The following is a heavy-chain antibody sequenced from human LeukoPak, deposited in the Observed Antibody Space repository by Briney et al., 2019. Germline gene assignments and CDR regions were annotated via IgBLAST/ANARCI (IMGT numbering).Heavy chain of an antibody. CDR3: GRVAYCSGGSCYHNWFDP. J-gene: IGHJ5*02. Sequence: ASVKVSCKASRYTFTSVVIICVRQATGQGLEWMGWMNPNSGNTGYAQKFQGRVTITRNTSICTAYVELSSLRHEDTAVYYCGRVAYCSGGSCYHNWFDPWGQGALVTVSS. V-gene: IGHV1-8*03. D-gene: IGHD2-15*01. CDR1: RYTFTSVV. CDR2: MNPNSGNT.